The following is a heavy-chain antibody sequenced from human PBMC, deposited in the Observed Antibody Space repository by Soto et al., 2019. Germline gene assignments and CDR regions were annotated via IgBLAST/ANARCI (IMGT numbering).Heavy chain of an antibody. CDR2: ISSSSSYI. CDR3: ARDTNWDDYDAFEI. Sequence: AGGSLRLSCAASGFTFSSHSMKWGRQAPGKGLEWVSSISSSSSYIYYADSVKGRFTISRDNAKNSLYLQINSLRAEDTAVYYCARDTNWDDYDAFEIWGQGTMVTVSS. CDR1: GFTFSSHS. D-gene: IGHD1-20*01. J-gene: IGHJ3*02. V-gene: IGHV3-21*01.